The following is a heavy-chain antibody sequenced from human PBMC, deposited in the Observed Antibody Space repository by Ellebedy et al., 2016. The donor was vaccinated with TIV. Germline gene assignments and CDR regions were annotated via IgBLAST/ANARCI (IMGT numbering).Heavy chain of an antibody. CDR1: GYTFTSYD. CDR2: MNPNSGNT. CDR3: AKSGLFGELLYLDY. Sequence: AASVKVSCKASGYTFTSYDINWVRQATGQGLEWMGWMNPNSGNTGYAQKLQGRVTMTTDTSTSTAYMELRSLRSDDTAVFYCAKSGLFGELLYLDYWGQGTLVTVSS. J-gene: IGHJ4*02. D-gene: IGHD3-10*02. V-gene: IGHV1-8*01.